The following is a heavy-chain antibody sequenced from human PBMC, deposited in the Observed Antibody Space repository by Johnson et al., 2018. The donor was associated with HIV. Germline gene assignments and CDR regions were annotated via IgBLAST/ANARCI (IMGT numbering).Heavy chain of an antibody. V-gene: IGHV3-48*04. CDR1: GFTFSSYA. D-gene: IGHD1-26*01. CDR3: AKEWSAFDI. Sequence: VQLVESGGGVVQPGRSLRLSCAASGFTFSSYAIHWIRQAPGKGLEWLAFITGRGTAIYADSVKGRFTISRDNAKSSVILQVNSLTAEDTATYYCAKEWSAFDIWGQGTMVTVAA. J-gene: IGHJ3*02. CDR2: ITGRGTAI.